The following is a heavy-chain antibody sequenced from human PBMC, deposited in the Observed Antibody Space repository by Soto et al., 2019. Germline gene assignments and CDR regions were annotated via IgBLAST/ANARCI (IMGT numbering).Heavy chain of an antibody. Sequence: YYASWSRQPTGKGLECIGYIYSSGSRNYSPSLKSRVTISVDTSKNQFSLKLSSVTAADTAVYYCARSDGRYWGQGTVVTVS. V-gene: IGHV4-59*01. CDR3: ARSDGRY. CDR2: IYSSGSR. CDR1: YY. J-gene: IGHJ4*02.